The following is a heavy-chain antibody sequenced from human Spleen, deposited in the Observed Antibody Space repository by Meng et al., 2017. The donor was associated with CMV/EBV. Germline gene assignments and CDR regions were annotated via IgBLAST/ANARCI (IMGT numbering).Heavy chain of an antibody. J-gene: IGHJ3*01. CDR1: GYTFTGYY. D-gene: IGHD3-16*01. CDR2: INPNSGGT. Sequence: ASVKVSCKASGYTFTGYYMHWVRQAPGQGLEWMGWINPNSGGTNYAQKFQGRVTMTRDTSISTAYMELSRLRSDDTAVYYRAREAPVYDAFDVWGQGTMVTVSS. V-gene: IGHV1-2*02. CDR3: AREAPVYDAFDV.